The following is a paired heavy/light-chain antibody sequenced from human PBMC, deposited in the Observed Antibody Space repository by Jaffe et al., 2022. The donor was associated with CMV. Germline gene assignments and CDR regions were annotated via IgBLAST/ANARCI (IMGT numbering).Light chain of an antibody. CDR2: SNN. V-gene: IGLV1-44*01. CDR3: AAWDDSLNGPVV. J-gene: IGLJ2*01. Sequence: QSVLTQPPSASGTPGQRVTISCSGSSSNIGSNTVNWYQQLPGTAPKLLIYSNNQRPSGVPDRFSGSKSGTSASLAISGLQSEDEADYYCAAWDDSLNGPVVFGGGTKLTVL. CDR1: SSNIGSNT.
Heavy chain of an antibody. V-gene: IGHV3-43*01. CDR3: AKDMRGGISSSYYYYYYGMDV. CDR2: ISWDGGST. D-gene: IGHD2-2*01. CDR1: GFTFDDYT. Sequence: EVQLVESGGVVVQPGGSLRLSCAASGFTFDDYTMHWVRQAPGKGLEWVSLISWDGGSTYYADSVKGRFTISRDNSKNSLYLQMNSLRTEDTALYYCAKDMRGGISSSYYYYYYGMDVWGQGTTVTVSS. J-gene: IGHJ6*02.